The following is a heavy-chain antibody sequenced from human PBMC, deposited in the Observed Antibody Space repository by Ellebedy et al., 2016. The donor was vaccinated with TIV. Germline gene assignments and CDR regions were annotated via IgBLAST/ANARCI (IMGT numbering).Heavy chain of an antibody. V-gene: IGHV3-74*01. D-gene: IGHD3-10*01. CDR1: GFTFSRYW. CDR3: ARLGLGRDAFDI. Sequence: GGSLRLSCAASGFTFSRYWMHWVRQAPGKGLVWVSRIYNDRSSTSYADSVKGRFTISRDNAKNTLYLQMNSLRAEDTAVYYCARLGLGRDAFDIWGQGTMVTVSS. J-gene: IGHJ3*02. CDR2: IYNDRSST.